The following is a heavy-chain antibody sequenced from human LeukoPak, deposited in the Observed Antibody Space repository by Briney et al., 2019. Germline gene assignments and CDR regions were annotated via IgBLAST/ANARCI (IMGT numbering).Heavy chain of an antibody. V-gene: IGHV4-59*13. CDR2: IYYSGST. D-gene: IGHD2-21*01. Sequence: SETLSLTCTVSGGSISSYYWSWLRQPPGKGLEWIGYIYYSGSTNYNPSLKSRVTISVDTSKNQFSLKLSSVTAADTAVYYCARRSGHIRAFDYWGQGTLVTVSS. CDR3: ARRSGHIRAFDY. J-gene: IGHJ4*02. CDR1: GGSISSYY.